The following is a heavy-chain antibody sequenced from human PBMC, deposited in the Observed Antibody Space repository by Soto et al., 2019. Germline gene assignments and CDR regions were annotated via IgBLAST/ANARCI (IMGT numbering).Heavy chain of an antibody. CDR2: FYYSGST. CDR1: GGSISSSSYY. V-gene: IGHV4-39*01. D-gene: IGHD3-10*01. J-gene: IGHJ4*02. Sequence: QLQLQESGPGLVKPSETLSLTCTVSGGSISSSSYYWGWIRQPPGKGLEWIGSFYYSGSTYYNPSLKSRVTISVDTSKNQFSLKLSSVTAADTAVYYCARQIVLLWFGELLLRPPDYWGQGTLVTVSS. CDR3: ARQIVLLWFGELLLRPPDY.